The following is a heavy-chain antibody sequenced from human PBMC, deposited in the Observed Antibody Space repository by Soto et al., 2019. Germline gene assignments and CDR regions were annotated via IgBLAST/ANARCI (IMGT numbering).Heavy chain of an antibody. CDR3: AKGAQYSSSWYRSFYFDY. V-gene: IGHV3-30*18. CDR2: ISYDGSNK. Sequence: GGSLRLSCAASGFTFSSYGMHWVRQAPGKGLEWVAVISYDGSNKYYADSVKGRFTISRDNSKNTLYLQMNSLRAEDTAVYYCAKGAQYSSSWYRSFYFDYWGQGTLVTVSS. D-gene: IGHD6-13*01. CDR1: GFTFSSYG. J-gene: IGHJ4*02.